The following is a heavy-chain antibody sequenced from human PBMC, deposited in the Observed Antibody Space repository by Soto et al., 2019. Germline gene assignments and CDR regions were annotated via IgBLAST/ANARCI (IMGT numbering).Heavy chain of an antibody. D-gene: IGHD4-17*01. Sequence: SETLSLTCTVSGDSISGYYWTWIRQSPGKGLEWIGCIYYSGSTNYNPSLKGRVTISVDTSKNQFSLKLSSVTAADTAVYYCARVTVTSITYHQYYKAVWAKGTTDPVSS. CDR2: IYYSGST. CDR3: ARVTVTSITYHQYYKAV. J-gene: IGHJ6*03. V-gene: IGHV4-59*01. CDR1: GDSISGYY.